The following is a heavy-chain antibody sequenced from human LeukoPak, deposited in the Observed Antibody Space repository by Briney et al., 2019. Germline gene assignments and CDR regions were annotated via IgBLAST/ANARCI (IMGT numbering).Heavy chain of an antibody. Sequence: GESLKISCKGSGYSINNYWIGWVRQMPGKGLEWMGIIYPADSDIRYSPFFQGQVTISADKSISTAYLQWSSLKASDTAIYYCARQEYCSGGSCYTWFDPWGQGTLVIVSS. CDR3: ARQEYCSGGSCYTWFDP. CDR2: IYPADSDI. D-gene: IGHD2-15*01. J-gene: IGHJ5*02. CDR1: GYSINNYW. V-gene: IGHV5-51*01.